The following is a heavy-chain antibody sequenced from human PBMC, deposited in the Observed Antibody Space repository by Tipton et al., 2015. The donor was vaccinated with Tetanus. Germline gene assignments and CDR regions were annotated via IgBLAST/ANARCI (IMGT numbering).Heavy chain of an antibody. D-gene: IGHD2-21*01. CDR1: GFTFSSYS. CDR2: ISSSSSYI. J-gene: IGHJ3*02. Sequence: SLRLSCAASGFTFSSYSMNWVRQAPGKGLEWVSSISSSSSYIYYADSVKGRFTISRDNAKNSLYLQMNSLRAEDTAVYYCARWGGEPSRPDAFDIWGQGTMVTVSS. V-gene: IGHV3-21*01. CDR3: ARWGGEPSRPDAFDI.